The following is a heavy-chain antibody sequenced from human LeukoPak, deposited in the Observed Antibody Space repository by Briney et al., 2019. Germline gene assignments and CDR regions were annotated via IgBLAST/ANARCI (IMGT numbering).Heavy chain of an antibody. Sequence: GGSLRLSCAASGFTFSDYYMSWIRQAPGKGLEWVSYISTNGGTIYYADSVKGRCTISRDNAKNSLYLQMNSLRAEDTAVYYCAKGRITMVRGVIITNYFEYWGQGTLVTVSS. CDR2: ISTNGGTI. J-gene: IGHJ4*02. CDR1: GFTFSDYY. V-gene: IGHV3-11*01. D-gene: IGHD3-10*01. CDR3: AKGRITMVRGVIITNYFEY.